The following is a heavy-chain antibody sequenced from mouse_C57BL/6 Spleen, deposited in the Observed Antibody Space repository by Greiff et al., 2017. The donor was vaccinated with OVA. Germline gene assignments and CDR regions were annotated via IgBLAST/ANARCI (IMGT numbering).Heavy chain of an antibody. D-gene: IGHD2-4*01. CDR2: INPNYGTT. V-gene: IGHV1-39*01. CDR3: ARLGDYDRYYAMDY. Sequence: EVKLQESGPELVKPGASVKISCKASGYSFTDYNMNWVKQSNGKSLEWIGVINPNYGTTSYNQKFKGKATLTVDQSSSTAYMQLNSLTSEDSAVYYCARLGDYDRYYAMDYWGQGTSVTVSS. J-gene: IGHJ4*01. CDR1: GYSFTDYN.